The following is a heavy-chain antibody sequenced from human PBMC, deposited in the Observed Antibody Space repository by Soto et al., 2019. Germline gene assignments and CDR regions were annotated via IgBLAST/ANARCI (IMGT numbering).Heavy chain of an antibody. J-gene: IGHJ4*02. Sequence: QVQLVESGGGVVQPGGSLRLSCAASGFTVSSYGMHWVRQAPGKGLEWVAVISRDGGTKYYADSVKGRFTISRDNSRNTLFLEMNSLRGDDMAVYYCTGEVASGYWGQGTLVTVSS. CDR1: GFTVSSYG. CDR2: ISRDGGTK. D-gene: IGHD2-8*02. V-gene: IGHV3-30*03. CDR3: TGEVASGY.